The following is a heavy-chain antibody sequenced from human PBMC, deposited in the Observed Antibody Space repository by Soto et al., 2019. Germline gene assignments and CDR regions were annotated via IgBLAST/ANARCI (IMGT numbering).Heavy chain of an antibody. CDR3: ARGTWLLPYNWFDP. CDR1: GGSFSGYY. D-gene: IGHD3-22*01. J-gene: IGHJ5*02. Sequence: SETLSLTCAVYGGSFSGYYWSWIRQPPGKGLEWIGEINHSGSTNYNPSLKSRVTISVDTSKNQFSLKLSSVTAADTAVYYCARGTWLLPYNWFDPWGQGTLVNVSS. V-gene: IGHV4-34*01. CDR2: INHSGST.